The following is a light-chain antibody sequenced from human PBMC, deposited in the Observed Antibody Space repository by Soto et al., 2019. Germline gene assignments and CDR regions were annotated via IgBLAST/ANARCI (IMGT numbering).Light chain of an antibody. Sequence: EIVLTHSPATLSLSPGETATLSCRASQSVSSYLAWYQQKPGQAPRLLIYDASNRATGIPARFSGSGSGTDFTLTISSLEPEDFAVYYCQQRSNWPPITFGQGTRLEI. CDR1: QSVSSY. CDR3: QQRSNWPPIT. J-gene: IGKJ5*01. V-gene: IGKV3-11*01. CDR2: DAS.